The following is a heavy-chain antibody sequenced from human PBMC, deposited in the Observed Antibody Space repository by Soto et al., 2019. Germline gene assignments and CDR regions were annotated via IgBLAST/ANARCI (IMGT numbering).Heavy chain of an antibody. CDR1: GDSISDYFY. CDR3: AREVRGGFTGIFDQ. Sequence: QVQLQGSGPGQVKPSETLSLTYTVSGDSISDYFYWSWIRQPAGQVLEWIGRIYTDGTTKYNPSLKSRVTLSLDKSKNQFSLRLSSVTAADTAVYYFAREVRGGFTGIFDQWGRGSRVTVSS. J-gene: IGHJ4*02. V-gene: IGHV4-4*07. CDR2: IYTDGTT. D-gene: IGHD2-15*01.